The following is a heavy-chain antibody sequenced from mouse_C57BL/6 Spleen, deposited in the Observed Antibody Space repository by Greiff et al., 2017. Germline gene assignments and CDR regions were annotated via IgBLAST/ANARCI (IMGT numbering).Heavy chain of an antibody. V-gene: IGHV5-17*01. CDR2: ISSCSSTI. D-gene: IGHD1-1*01. CDR1: GFTFSVYG. J-gene: IGHJ2*01. Sequence: DVKLVESGGGLVKPGGSLKLSCAASGFTFSVYGMHWVRQAPEKGLEWVADISSCSSTIYYAHTVQGRFTISRDDAKNTLSLQMTSLRSEDTAMYYYARRASYYYGRTQGYFDYWGQGTTLTVSS. CDR3: ARRASYYYGRTQGYFDY.